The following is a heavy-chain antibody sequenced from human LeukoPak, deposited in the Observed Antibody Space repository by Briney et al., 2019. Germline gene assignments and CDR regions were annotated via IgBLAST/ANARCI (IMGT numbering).Heavy chain of an antibody. D-gene: IGHD1-14*01. Sequence: AGSLRLSYAASGFTFGNYWVHWVRQAPGKGLVWVSLINADGSTATYADSVKGRFTISRDNARNTLSLQMNSLTIEDTAVYYCVVVVEPPDSDGFDVWGQGTMITVSS. CDR1: GFTFGNYW. J-gene: IGHJ3*01. CDR2: INADGSTA. CDR3: VVVVEPPDSDGFDV. V-gene: IGHV3-74*01.